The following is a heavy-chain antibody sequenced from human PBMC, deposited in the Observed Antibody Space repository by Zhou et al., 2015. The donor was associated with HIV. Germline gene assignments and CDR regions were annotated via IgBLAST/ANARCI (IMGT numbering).Heavy chain of an antibody. J-gene: IGHJ4*02. Sequence: QVQLVQSGAEVKKPGSSVKVSCKASGGTFSSYAISWVRQAPGQGLEWMGGIIPIFGTANYAQKFQGRVTITADESTSTAYMELSSLRSEDTAVYYCARFPRSSTSCYGGLCADYGDYGPDYWGQGTLVTVSS. D-gene: IGHD2-2*01. CDR3: ARFPRSSTSCYGGLCADYGDYGPDY. CDR2: IIPIFGTA. CDR1: GGTFSSYA. V-gene: IGHV1-69*01.